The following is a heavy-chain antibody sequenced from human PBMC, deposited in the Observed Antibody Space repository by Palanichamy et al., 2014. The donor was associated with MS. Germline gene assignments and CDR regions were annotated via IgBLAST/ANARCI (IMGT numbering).Heavy chain of an antibody. D-gene: IGHD2-15*01. V-gene: IGHV3-53*01. CDR2: IYSGGTT. CDR3: ARGSCSGGTCYQFDY. CDR1: GFIVSSNY. J-gene: IGHJ4*02. Sequence: EVQLVESGGNLIQPGGSLRLSCAASGFIVSSNYMTWVRQAPGKGLEWVSVIYSGGTTRYADSVQGRFTISRDGSKNTLYLQMNSLRVEDTAMYYCARGSCSGGTCYQFDYWGQGTLVTVSS.